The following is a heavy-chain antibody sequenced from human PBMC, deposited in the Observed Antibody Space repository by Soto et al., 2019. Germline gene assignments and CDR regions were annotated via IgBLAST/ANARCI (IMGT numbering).Heavy chain of an antibody. J-gene: IGHJ4*02. CDR3: TTVYVRSGFVVVPAFFDY. Sequence: GGSLRLSCAASGFTFSNAWMSWVRQAPGKGLEWVGRIKSKTDGGTTDYAAPVKGRFTISRDDSKNTLYLQMNSLKTEDTAVYYCTTVYVRSGFVVVPAFFDYWGQGTLVTVSS. CDR1: GFTFSNAW. V-gene: IGHV3-15*01. CDR2: IKSKTDGGTT. D-gene: IGHD2-2*01.